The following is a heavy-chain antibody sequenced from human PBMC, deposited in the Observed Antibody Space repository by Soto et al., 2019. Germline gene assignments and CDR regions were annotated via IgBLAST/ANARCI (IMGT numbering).Heavy chain of an antibody. Sequence: QVQLVEAGGGVVQPGRSLRLSCAASGFTFTTYGIHWVRQAPGREREWVAVISSDGSNKNYADSVKGRFTISRDNSKNTVSLQMNSLRADDTAVYYCAKERMGYYYGMDVWGQGTTVVVSS. D-gene: IGHD6-13*01. CDR3: AKERMGYYYGMDV. V-gene: IGHV3-30*18. CDR1: GFTFTTYG. CDR2: ISSDGSNK. J-gene: IGHJ6*02.